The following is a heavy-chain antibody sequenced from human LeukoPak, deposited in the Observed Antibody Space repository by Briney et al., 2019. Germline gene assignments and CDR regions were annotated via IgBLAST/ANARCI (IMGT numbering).Heavy chain of an antibody. J-gene: IGHJ4*02. CDR2: INHSGMT. V-gene: IGHV4-34*01. D-gene: IGHD3-10*01. CDR1: DDSFSNFY. Sequence: SETLSLTCGVYDDSFSNFYWSWIRQPPGKGLEWIGEINHSGMTNYDPSLKSRVSISLDTSKKQFSLKLTSVTAADTAVYYCATDKLGGSGSHDYWGQGTLVTVSS. CDR3: ATDKLGGSGSHDY.